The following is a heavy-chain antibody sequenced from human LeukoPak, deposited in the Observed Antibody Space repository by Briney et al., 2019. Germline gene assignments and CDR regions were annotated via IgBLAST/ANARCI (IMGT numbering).Heavy chain of an antibody. J-gene: IGHJ5*02. CDR1: GFTFSNYW. D-gene: IGHD1-26*01. CDR3: ARGGGTYGFDP. Sequence: GGSLRLSCAASGFTFSNYWMSWVRQAPGKGLEWVANIKPGGNEKYYVDSVKGRFTISRDNAENSVYLQMNSLRAEDTAVYYCARGGGTYGFDPWGQGTLVTVSS. CDR2: IKPGGNEK. V-gene: IGHV3-7*01.